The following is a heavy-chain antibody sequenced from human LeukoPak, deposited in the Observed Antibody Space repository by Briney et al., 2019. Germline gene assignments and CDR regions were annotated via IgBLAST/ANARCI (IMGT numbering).Heavy chain of an antibody. CDR1: GGSISSSSYY. CDR3: ARDPGRVWSSSWPYYYYMDV. V-gene: IGHV4-39*07. CDR2: IYYSGST. J-gene: IGHJ6*03. D-gene: IGHD6-13*01. Sequence: SETLSLTCAVSGGSISSSSYYWGWIRQPPGKGLEWIGSIYYSGSTYYNPSLKSRVTISVDTSKNQFSLRLSSVTAADTAVYYCARDPGRVWSSSWPYYYYMDVWGKGTTVTISS.